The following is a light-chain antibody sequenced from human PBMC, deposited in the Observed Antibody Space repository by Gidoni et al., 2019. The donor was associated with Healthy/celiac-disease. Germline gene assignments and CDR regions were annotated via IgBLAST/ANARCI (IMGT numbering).Light chain of an antibody. CDR2: KAS. CDR1: QSISSW. V-gene: IGKV1-5*03. CDR3: QQYNSYSPLP. Sequence: DIQMTQSPSTLSASVGDRVTITCRASQSISSWLAWYQQKPGKAPKLLIYKASSLESGVPSRFSGSGSGTEFTLTISSLQPDDFATYYCQQYNSYSPLPFGQGTKVEIK. J-gene: IGKJ1*01.